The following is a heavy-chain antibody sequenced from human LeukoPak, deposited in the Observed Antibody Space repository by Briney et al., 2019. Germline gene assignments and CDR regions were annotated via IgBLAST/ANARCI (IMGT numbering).Heavy chain of an antibody. J-gene: IGHJ4*02. V-gene: IGHV4-34*01. Sequence: SETLSLTCAVYGGSFSGYYWSWIRQPPGKGLEWIGEINHSGSTNYNPSLKSRVTISVDTSNNQFSLKLSSVTAADTAVYYCARATSYGYYDLDYWGQGTLVTVSS. CDR1: GGSFSGYY. CDR2: INHSGST. D-gene: IGHD4-17*01. CDR3: ARATSYGYYDLDY.